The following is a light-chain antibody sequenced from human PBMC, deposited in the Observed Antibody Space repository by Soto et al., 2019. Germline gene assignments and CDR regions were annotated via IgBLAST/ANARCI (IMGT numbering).Light chain of an antibody. CDR2: GAS. V-gene: IGKV3-20*01. Sequence: EIVMTQSPGTLSLSPGERASLYFRASQSVNSYLAWYQQKPGQAPRLLIYGASSRATGIPDRFSGSGSGTDFTLTISRLEPEDFAVYYCQQYGSSRTFGQGTKVDIK. CDR1: QSVNSY. CDR3: QQYGSSRT. J-gene: IGKJ1*01.